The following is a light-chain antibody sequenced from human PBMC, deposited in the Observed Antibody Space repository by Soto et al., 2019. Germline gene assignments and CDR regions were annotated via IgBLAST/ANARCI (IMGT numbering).Light chain of an antibody. V-gene: IGKV3-15*01. J-gene: IGKJ5*01. Sequence: EIVMTQSPATLSVSPGERATLSCRASQSLSSNLAWYQQKPGQAPRLLISGASTRATGIPARFSGSVSGTEFTLTISILQSEDFAVYYCQHYNNWPPITFGQGTRLEIK. CDR2: GAS. CDR3: QHYNNWPPIT. CDR1: QSLSSN.